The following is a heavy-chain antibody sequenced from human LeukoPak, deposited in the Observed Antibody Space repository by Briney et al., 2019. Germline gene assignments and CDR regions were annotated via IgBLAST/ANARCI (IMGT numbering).Heavy chain of an antibody. CDR1: GFTFSSYA. CDR2: ISYDGSNK. CDR3: ASQYYYDSSGYYPLDY. V-gene: IGHV3-30-3*01. Sequence: GGSLRLSCAASGFTFSSYAMLWVRQAPGKGLEWVTVISYDGSNKYYADSVKGRFTISRDNSKNTLYLQMNSLRAEDTAVYYCASQYYYDSSGYYPLDYWGQGTLATVSS. J-gene: IGHJ4*02. D-gene: IGHD3-22*01.